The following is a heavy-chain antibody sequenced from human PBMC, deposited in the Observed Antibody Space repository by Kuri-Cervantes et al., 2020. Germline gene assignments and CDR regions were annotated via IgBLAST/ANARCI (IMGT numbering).Heavy chain of an antibody. CDR3: AREHIVGATARHYFDY. D-gene: IGHD1-26*01. J-gene: IGHJ4*02. V-gene: IGHV3-48*01. CDR2: ISTSSRTI. Sequence: GGSLRLSCAASGFTFSSYGMHWVRQAPGKGLEWVSYISTSSRTIYYADSVKGRFTISRDNAKNSLYLQMNSLRAEDTAVYYCAREHIVGATARHYFDYWGQGTLVTVSS. CDR1: GFTFSSYG.